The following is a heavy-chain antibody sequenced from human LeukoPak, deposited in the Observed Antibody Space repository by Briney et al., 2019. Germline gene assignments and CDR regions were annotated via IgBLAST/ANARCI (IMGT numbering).Heavy chain of an antibody. CDR2: INPNSGGT. CDR3: ARDEQWLATGSAFDI. V-gene: IGHV1-2*02. CDR1: GYTFTGYY. Sequence: ASVKVSCKAAGYTFTGYYMHWVRQAPGQGLEWMGWINPNSGGTNYAQKFQGRVTMTRDTSISTAYMELSRLRSDDTAVYYCARDEQWLATGSAFDIWGQGTMATVSS. D-gene: IGHD6-19*01. J-gene: IGHJ3*02.